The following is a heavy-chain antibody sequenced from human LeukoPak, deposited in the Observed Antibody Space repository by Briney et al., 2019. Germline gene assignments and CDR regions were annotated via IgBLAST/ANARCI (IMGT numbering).Heavy chain of an antibody. D-gene: IGHD6-19*01. J-gene: IGHJ2*01. V-gene: IGHV3-23*01. CDR3: ARMSLAADYWYFDL. CDR2: ISGSGGST. CDR1: GFTFSSYA. Sequence: GGSLRLSCAASGFTFSSYAMSWVRQAPGKGLEWVSAISGSGGSTYYADSVKGRFTISRDNAENSLYLQMNSLRAEDTAVYYCARMSLAADYWYFDLWGRGTLVTVSS.